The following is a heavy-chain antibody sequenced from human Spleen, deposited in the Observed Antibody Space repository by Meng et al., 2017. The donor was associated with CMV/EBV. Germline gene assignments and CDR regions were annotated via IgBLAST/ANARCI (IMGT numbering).Heavy chain of an antibody. CDR3: ARDAWMAVAGTNWFDP. CDR2: INPNSGGT. D-gene: IGHD6-13*01. Sequence: ASVKVSCKASGYTFTGYHVHWVRQAPGQGLEWMGWINPNSGGTNFAQKFQGRVTMTRDTSISTAYMELSRLRSDDTAVYYCARDAWMAVAGTNWFDPWGQGTLVTVSS. V-gene: IGHV1-2*02. J-gene: IGHJ5*02. CDR1: GYTFTGYH.